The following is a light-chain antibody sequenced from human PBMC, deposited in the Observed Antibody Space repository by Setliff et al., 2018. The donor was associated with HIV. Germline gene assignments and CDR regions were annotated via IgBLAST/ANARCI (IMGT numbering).Light chain of an antibody. Sequence: QSALTQPASLSGSPGQSTTISCTGTSSDVGGYNYVSWYQQHPGKAPKLMIYDVSNRPSGVSNRFSDSKSGNTASLTISGLQAEDEADYYCSSYTSSSSYVFGTGTKVTVL. CDR3: SSYTSSSSYV. CDR1: SSDVGGYNY. J-gene: IGLJ1*01. CDR2: DVS. V-gene: IGLV2-14*03.